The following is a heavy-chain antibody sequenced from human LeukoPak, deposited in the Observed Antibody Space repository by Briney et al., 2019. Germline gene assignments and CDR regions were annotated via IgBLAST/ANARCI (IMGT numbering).Heavy chain of an antibody. CDR2: ISSTSADI. CDR3: AGAANMDV. CDR1: GFIFSNHG. J-gene: IGHJ6*03. V-gene: IGHV3-21*05. Sequence: GGSLRLSCTASGFIFSNHGMNWVRQAPGKGLEWISYISSTSADIYYADSVKGRFTISRDNAKNSLYLQMNSLRAEDTAVYYCAGAANMDVWGKGTTVTVSS.